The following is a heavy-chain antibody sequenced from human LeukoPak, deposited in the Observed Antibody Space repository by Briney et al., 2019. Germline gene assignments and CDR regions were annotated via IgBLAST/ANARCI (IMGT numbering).Heavy chain of an antibody. Sequence: SETLSLTCTVSGGSISSYYWSWIRQPPGKGLEWIGYIYYSGSTNYNPSLKSRVTISVDTSKNQFSLQLNSVTPEDTAVYYCALSSWYVKDWFDPWGQGTLVTVSS. CDR2: IYYSGST. J-gene: IGHJ5*02. CDR3: ALSSWYVKDWFDP. V-gene: IGHV4-59*12. CDR1: GGSISSYY. D-gene: IGHD6-13*01.